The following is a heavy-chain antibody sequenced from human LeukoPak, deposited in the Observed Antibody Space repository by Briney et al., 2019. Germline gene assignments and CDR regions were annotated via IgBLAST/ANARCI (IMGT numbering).Heavy chain of an antibody. D-gene: IGHD2-15*01. J-gene: IGHJ5*02. Sequence: PSETLSLTCTVSGGSISSSGYYWSWIRQPPGKGLEWIGTIYYSGSAYYNPSLKSRVTISVDTSKNQFSLKLSSVTAADTAVYYCARARGRLNWFDPWGQGTLVTVSS. CDR3: ARARGRLNWFDP. CDR2: IYYSGSA. V-gene: IGHV4-39*07. CDR1: GGSISSSGYY.